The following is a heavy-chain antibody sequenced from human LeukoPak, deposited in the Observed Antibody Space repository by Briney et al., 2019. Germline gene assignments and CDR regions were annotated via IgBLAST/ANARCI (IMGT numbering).Heavy chain of an antibody. J-gene: IGHJ4*02. D-gene: IGHD5-12*01. CDR2: ISGSGGST. V-gene: IGHV3-23*01. CDR1: GFTFNNYA. CDR3: AKLTGGYSGYDYIDY. Sequence: PGGSLRLSCAASGFTFNNYAMSWVRQAPGKGLEWIPTISGSGGSTYYAGSVKGRFTISRDNSKNTLYLQMNSLRAEDTAIYYCAKLTGGYSGYDYIDYWGQGTLVTVSS.